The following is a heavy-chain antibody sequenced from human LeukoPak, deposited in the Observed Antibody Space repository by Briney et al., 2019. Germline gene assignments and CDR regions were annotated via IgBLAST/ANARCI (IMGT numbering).Heavy chain of an antibody. CDR2: IYSGGST. V-gene: IGHV3-53*01. J-gene: IGHJ4*02. D-gene: IGHD2-15*01. CDR3: ARLLDPYCSGGSCPEDY. Sequence: PGGSLRLSCAASGFTVSSNYMSWVRQAPGKGLEWVSVIYSGGSTYYADSVKGRFTISRDNSKNTLYLQMNSLRAEDTAVYYCARLLDPYCSGGSCPEDYWGQGTLVTVSS. CDR1: GFTVSSNY.